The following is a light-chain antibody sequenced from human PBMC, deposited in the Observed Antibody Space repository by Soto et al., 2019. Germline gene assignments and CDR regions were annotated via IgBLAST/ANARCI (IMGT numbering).Light chain of an antibody. V-gene: IGKV3D-20*02. CDR1: QSVSSSY. CDR2: GAS. Sequence: EIVLTQSPGTLSLSPGERATLSCRASQSVSSSYLAWYQQKPGQAPRLLIYGASSRATGIPDRFSGSGSGTDFTLTISRLEPEDFAVYYCQQHFNGPITFGQGTRLAIK. CDR3: QQHFNGPIT. J-gene: IGKJ5*01.